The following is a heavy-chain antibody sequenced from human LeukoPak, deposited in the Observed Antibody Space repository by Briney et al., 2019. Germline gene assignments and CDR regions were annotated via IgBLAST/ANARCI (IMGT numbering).Heavy chain of an antibody. Sequence: GASVKVSCKASGYTFTSYGISWVRQAPGQGLEWMGWISAYNGNTNYAQKLQGRVTMTTNTSTSTAYMELRSLRSDDTAVYYCARGDYYDSSGYYLSFDYWGQGTLVTVSS. CDR2: ISAYNGNT. D-gene: IGHD3-22*01. CDR1: GYTFTSYG. V-gene: IGHV1-18*01. J-gene: IGHJ4*02. CDR3: ARGDYYDSSGYYLSFDY.